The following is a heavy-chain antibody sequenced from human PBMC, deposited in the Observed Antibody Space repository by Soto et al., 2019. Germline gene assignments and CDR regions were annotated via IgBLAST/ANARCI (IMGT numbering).Heavy chain of an antibody. J-gene: IGHJ5*02. V-gene: IGHV4-39*01. D-gene: IGHD3-16*01. Sequence: SETLSLTCTFSVVSISSSSYYCGWIRQPPGKGLEWIGSIYYSGSTYYNPSLKSRVTISVDTSKNQFSLKLSSVTAADTAVYYCARHFGRNHLNWFHPWGQRTLVTVSS. CDR1: VVSISSSSYY. CDR2: IYYSGST. CDR3: ARHFGRNHLNWFHP.